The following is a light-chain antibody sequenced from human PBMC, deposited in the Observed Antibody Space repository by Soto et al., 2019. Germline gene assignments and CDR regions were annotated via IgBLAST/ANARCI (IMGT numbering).Light chain of an antibody. CDR1: QRVSSSY. CDR3: QKYGSSPPIT. J-gene: IGKJ5*01. CDR2: GAS. Sequence: ELVLTQSPGTLSLSPEARATLSCRSSQRVSSSYLAWYQQKPGQAPRLLIYGASSRATGIPDRFSGSGSGTDFTLTIRRLEPEDLAVYYCQKYGSSPPITVGNGKRLAIK. V-gene: IGKV3-20*01.